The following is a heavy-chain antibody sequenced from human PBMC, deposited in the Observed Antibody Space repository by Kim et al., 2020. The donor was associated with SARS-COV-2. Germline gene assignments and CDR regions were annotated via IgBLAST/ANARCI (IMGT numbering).Heavy chain of an antibody. V-gene: IGHV1-69*13. CDR1: GGTFSTFS. Sequence: SVKVSCKASGGTFSTFSISWVRQAPGQGLEWMGGIIPILGTANYAQKFQGRVTITADESTSTAYMDLSNLRSEDTAVYYCARDQLERRDYRGQGTLVTV. D-gene: IGHD1-1*01. CDR2: IIPILGTA. CDR3: ARDQLERRDY. J-gene: IGHJ4*02.